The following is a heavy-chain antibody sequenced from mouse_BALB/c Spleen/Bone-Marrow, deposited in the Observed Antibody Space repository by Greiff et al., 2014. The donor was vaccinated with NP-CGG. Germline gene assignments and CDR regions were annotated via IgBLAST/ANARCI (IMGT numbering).Heavy chain of an antibody. D-gene: IGHD5-1*01. Sequence: LVESGAELVKPGASVKLSCKASGYTFTSYYMYWVKQRPGQGLEWIGEINPSNGGTNFNEKFKNRATLTVDKSSSTAYMQLSSLTSEDSAVYYCTRLPHWGQGTSVTVSS. CDR2: INPSNGGT. V-gene: IGHV1S81*02. CDR3: TRLPH. J-gene: IGHJ4*01. CDR1: GYTFTSYY.